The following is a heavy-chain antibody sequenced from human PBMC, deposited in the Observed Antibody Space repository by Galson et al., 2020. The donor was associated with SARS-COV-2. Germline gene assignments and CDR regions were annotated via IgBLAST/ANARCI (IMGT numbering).Heavy chain of an antibody. J-gene: IGHJ4*02. CDR3: ARFSVGSSWYVDY. Sequence: SETLSLTCTVSGGSISSGGHYWSWIRQHPGKGLEWIGYIYYSGSTYYNPSLKSRVTISVDTSKNQFSLKLSSVTAADTAVYYCARFSVGSSWYVDYWGQGTLVTVSS. CDR1: GGSISSGGHY. D-gene: IGHD6-13*01. CDR2: IYYSGST. V-gene: IGHV4-31*03.